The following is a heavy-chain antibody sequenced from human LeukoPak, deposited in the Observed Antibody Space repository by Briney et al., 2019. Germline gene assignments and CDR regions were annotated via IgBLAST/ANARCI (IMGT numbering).Heavy chain of an antibody. Sequence: GGSLRLSCAASGFTFSSYAMSWGRQAPGKGLEWVSAISGSGGSTYYPDSVEGRFTISRDNSKNTLYLQMNSLRAEDTAIYYCAKDHPRQGVTAHTPFDCWGEGTLVTVSS. V-gene: IGHV3-23*01. CDR2: ISGSGGST. CDR1: GFTFSSYA. CDR3: AKDHPRQGVTAHTPFDC. D-gene: IGHD2-15*01. J-gene: IGHJ4*02.